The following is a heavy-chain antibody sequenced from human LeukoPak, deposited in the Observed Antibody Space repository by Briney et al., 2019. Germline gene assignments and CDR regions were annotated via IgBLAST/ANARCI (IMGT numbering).Heavy chain of an antibody. V-gene: IGHV3-53*01. D-gene: IGHD2-15*01. CDR3: AKGTVRSCSGPSCYPLDS. Sequence: GGSLRLSCAASGFTVSSNYMSWVRQAPGKGLEWVSVIYSGGSTYYADSVKGRFTISRDSSKNTVYLEMNGLRVEDTAVYYCAKGTVRSCSGPSCYPLDSWGQGTLVTVSS. J-gene: IGHJ4*02. CDR1: GFTVSSNY. CDR2: IYSGGST.